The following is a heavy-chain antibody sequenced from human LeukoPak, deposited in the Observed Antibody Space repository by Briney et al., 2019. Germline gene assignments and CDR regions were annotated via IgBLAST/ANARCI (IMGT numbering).Heavy chain of an antibody. CDR2: ISGSGGST. CDR1: GFTFSSYA. V-gene: IGHV3-23*01. CDR3: ARDEPGSLFDY. D-gene: IGHD1-1*01. J-gene: IGHJ4*02. Sequence: GGSLRLSCAASGFTFSSYAMSWVRQAPGRGLEWVSSISGSGGSTYYADSVKGRFTISRDNSRNTLYLQMNSLRAEDTAVYYCARDEPGSLFDYWGQGTLVTVSS.